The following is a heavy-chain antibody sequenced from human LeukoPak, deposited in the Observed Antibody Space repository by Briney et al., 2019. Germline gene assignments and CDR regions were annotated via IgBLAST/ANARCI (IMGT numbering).Heavy chain of an antibody. Sequence: LRLSCAASGFNFSSYSMNWVRQAPGKGLEWIGYIYHSGSTYYNPSLKSRVTISVDRSKNQFSLKLSSVTAADTAVYYCARGGGYDSSGYYYWGQGTLVTVSS. CDR3: ARGGGYDSSGYYY. D-gene: IGHD3-22*01. CDR1: GFNFSSYS. CDR2: IYHSGST. V-gene: IGHV4-30-2*01. J-gene: IGHJ4*02.